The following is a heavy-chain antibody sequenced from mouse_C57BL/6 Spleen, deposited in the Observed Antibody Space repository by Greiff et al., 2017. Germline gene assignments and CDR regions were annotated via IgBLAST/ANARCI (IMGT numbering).Heavy chain of an antibody. CDR3: ARSCGSRYAMDY. V-gene: IGHV1-7*01. J-gene: IGHJ4*01. CDR1: GYTFTSYG. Sequence: VQLQQSGAELAKPGASVKLSCKASGYTFTSYGMHWVQQRPGQGLEWVGYINPSSGYTKYNQKFKDKATLTADKTSSTAYMQLSSLTYEDSAVYYCARSCGSRYAMDYWGQGTSVTVSS. CDR2: INPSSGYT.